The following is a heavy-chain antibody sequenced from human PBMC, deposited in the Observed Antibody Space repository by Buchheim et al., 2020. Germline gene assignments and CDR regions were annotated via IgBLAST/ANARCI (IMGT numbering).Heavy chain of an antibody. V-gene: IGHV3-23*01. Sequence: EVQLLESGGGLVQPGGSLRLSCAASGFTFSTSSMSWVRQAPGKGLEWVSGIRGSGGSTYYADSVKGRFTITRGNSKDTLYLQMSSLRAEDSAVYYCAKVTAGSSYLYYYMDVWGKGTT. J-gene: IGHJ6*03. CDR3: AKVTAGSSYLYYYMDV. CDR2: IRGSGGST. D-gene: IGHD6-6*01. CDR1: GFTFSTSS.